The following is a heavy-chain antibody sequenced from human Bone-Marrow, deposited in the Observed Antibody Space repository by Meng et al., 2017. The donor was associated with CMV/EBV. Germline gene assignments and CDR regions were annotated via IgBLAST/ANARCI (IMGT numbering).Heavy chain of an antibody. CDR3: EGSLAVTN. CDR2: ISYDGSNK. Sequence: GESLKISCAASGFTFSSYAMHWVRQAPGKGLEWVAVISYDGSNKYYADSVKGRFTISRDNSKNTLYLQMNSLRAEDTAVYYCEGSLAVTNWGQGTLGTVSS. D-gene: IGHD4-17*01. V-gene: IGHV3-30*04. CDR1: GFTFSSYA. J-gene: IGHJ4*02.